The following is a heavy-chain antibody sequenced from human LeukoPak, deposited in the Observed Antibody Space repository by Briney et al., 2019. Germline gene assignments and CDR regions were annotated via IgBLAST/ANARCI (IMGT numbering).Heavy chain of an antibody. J-gene: IGHJ6*02. CDR1: GFTFSSYG. Sequence: GGSLRLSCAASGFTFSSYGMHWVRQAPGKGLEWVAVISYDGSNKYYADSVKGRFTISRDNSKNTLYLQMNSLRAEDTAVHYCAKDQTMIVVVITDYYYYYGMDVWGQGTTVTVSS. CDR2: ISYDGSNK. V-gene: IGHV3-30*18. D-gene: IGHD3-22*01. CDR3: AKDQTMIVVVITDYYYYYGMDV.